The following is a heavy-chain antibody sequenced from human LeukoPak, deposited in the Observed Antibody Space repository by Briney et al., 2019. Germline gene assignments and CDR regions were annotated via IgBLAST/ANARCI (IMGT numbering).Heavy chain of an antibody. CDR3: ARSYGSGNYFDY. D-gene: IGHD3-10*01. J-gene: IGHJ4*02. CDR2: IYYSGNA. V-gene: IGHV4-59*01. Sequence: KPSETLSLTCTVSGGSTSTYYWSWIRQPPGKGLEWIGYIYYSGNANYNPSLKSRVTISVDTSKNQFSLKLSSVTAADTAVYYCARSYGSGNYFDYWGQGTLVTVSS. CDR1: GGSTSTYY.